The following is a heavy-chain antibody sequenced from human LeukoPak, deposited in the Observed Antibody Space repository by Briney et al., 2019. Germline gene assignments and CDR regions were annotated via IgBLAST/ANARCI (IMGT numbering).Heavy chain of an antibody. Sequence: GGSLRLSRAASGFTFSSYGMHWVRQAPGKGLEWVASIRSDGSDKKYADSVKGQFTISRDNSKSTLNLQMNSLRPEDTAVYYCAKSQVTGWYDFDYWGQGTLVIVSS. V-gene: IGHV3-30*02. CDR3: AKSQVTGWYDFDY. D-gene: IGHD6-19*01. J-gene: IGHJ4*02. CDR1: GFTFSSYG. CDR2: IRSDGSDK.